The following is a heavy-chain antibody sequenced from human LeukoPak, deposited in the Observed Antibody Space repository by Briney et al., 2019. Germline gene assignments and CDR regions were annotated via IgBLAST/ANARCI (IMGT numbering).Heavy chain of an antibody. D-gene: IGHD3-22*01. Sequence: KSSQTLSLTCTVSGNSISSGDNYWGWIRQPAGKGLEWIGRIYTSGSTNYNPSLKSRVTISGDTSKNQFSLRLSSVTAADTAVYYCARASYSYDINGWVPFDYWGQGTLVTVSS. CDR1: GNSISSGDNY. J-gene: IGHJ4*02. CDR2: IYTSGST. V-gene: IGHV4-61*02. CDR3: ARASYSYDINGWVPFDY.